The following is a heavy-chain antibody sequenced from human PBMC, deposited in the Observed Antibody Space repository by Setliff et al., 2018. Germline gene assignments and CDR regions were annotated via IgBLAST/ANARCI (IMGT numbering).Heavy chain of an antibody. Sequence: PSETLSLTCTVSGGSISNYWWGWIRQPPGKGLEWIGYIYDSGATYYNPSLRSRVTMSLDTSANQFSLNLRSVTAADTAIYYCARHFRSSKVQFLEYLTDYYFDSWGQGTLVTVSS. CDR1: GGSISNYW. CDR3: ARHFRSSKVQFLEYLTDYYFDS. CDR2: IYDSGAT. J-gene: IGHJ4*02. D-gene: IGHD3-3*01. V-gene: IGHV4-59*04.